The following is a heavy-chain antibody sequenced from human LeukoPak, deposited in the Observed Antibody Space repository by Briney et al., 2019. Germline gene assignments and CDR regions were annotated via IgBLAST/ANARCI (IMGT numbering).Heavy chain of an antibody. J-gene: IGHJ4*02. CDR1: GFPFSSYW. Sequence: PGGSLRPSCAASGFPFSSYWMSWVRQAPGKGLEWVANIKQDGSDKYYVDSVKGRFTISRDNPKNSLYLQVNSLRADDTAVYYCARLTGTTGFDYWGQGTLVTVSS. CDR3: ARLTGTTGFDY. V-gene: IGHV3-7*01. CDR2: IKQDGSDK. D-gene: IGHD1-1*01.